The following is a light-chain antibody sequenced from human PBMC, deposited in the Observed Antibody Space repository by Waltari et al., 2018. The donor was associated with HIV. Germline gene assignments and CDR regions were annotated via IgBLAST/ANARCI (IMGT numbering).Light chain of an antibody. V-gene: IGLV1-47*01. CDR3: AAWDDSLSALV. J-gene: IGLJ2*01. CDR2: RDT. Sequence: QSVLTQPPSVSGTPGQRVTISCSGSSSNVGSTYVYWYQQLPGTAPKPLIYRDTPRPSGVPDRFAGSKSGTSASLAISGLRSEDEADYHCAAWDDSLSALVFGGGTKLAVL. CDR1: SSNVGSTY.